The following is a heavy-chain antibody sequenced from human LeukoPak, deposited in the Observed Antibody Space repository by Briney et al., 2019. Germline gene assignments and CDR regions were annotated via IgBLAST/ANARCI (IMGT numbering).Heavy chain of an antibody. J-gene: IGHJ4*02. CDR2: IRSKAYGGTT. CDR3: TRDFTPDYGSGSYYKGTYYFDY. V-gene: IGHV3-49*03. D-gene: IGHD3-10*01. Sequence: GGSLRLSCTASGFTFGDYAMSWFRQAPGKGLEWVGFIRSKAYGGTTEYAASVKGRFTISRDDSKSIAYLQMNSLKTEDTAVYYCTRDFTPDYGSGSYYKGTYYFDYWGQGTLVTVSS. CDR1: GFTFGDYA.